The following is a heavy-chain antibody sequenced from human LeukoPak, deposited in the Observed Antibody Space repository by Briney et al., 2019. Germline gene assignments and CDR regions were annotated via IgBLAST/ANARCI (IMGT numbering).Heavy chain of an antibody. CDR2: INHTGST. D-gene: IGHD6-13*01. CDR1: GGAFSGYY. Sequence: SETLSLTCAVYGGAFSGYYWSWIRQPPGKGLQWIGEINHTGSTNYNPSLKSRVTISVDTSKNQFSLKLSSVTAADTAVYYCAREKSSSWYDYWGQGTLVTVSS. J-gene: IGHJ4*02. V-gene: IGHV4-34*01. CDR3: AREKSSSWYDY.